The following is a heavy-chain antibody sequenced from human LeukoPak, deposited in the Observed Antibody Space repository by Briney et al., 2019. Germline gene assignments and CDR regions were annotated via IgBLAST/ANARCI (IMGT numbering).Heavy chain of an antibody. CDR2: IYHSGST. CDR1: GGSISSGGYS. J-gene: IGHJ4*02. Sequence: SETLSLTCAVSGGSISSGGYSWSWIRQPPGKGLEWIGYIYHSGSTYYNPSLKSRVTISVDRSKNQFSLKLSSVAAADTAVYYCASMRVGPGYEFWSGNFDYWGQGTLVTVSS. V-gene: IGHV4-30-2*01. CDR3: ASMRVGPGYEFWSGNFDY. D-gene: IGHD3-3*01.